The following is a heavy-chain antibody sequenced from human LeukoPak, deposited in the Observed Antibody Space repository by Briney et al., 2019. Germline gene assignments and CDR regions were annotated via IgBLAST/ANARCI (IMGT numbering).Heavy chain of an antibody. CDR2: ISSSGSTI. Sequence: PGGSLRLSCAASGITFSDYYMSWIRQAPGKGLEWVSYISSSGSTIYYADSVKVRFTISRDNAKNSLYLQMNSLRAEDTAVYYCARLSGGSWTPYYFDYWGQGTLVTVSS. V-gene: IGHV3-11*04. CDR3: ARLSGGSWTPYYFDY. CDR1: GITFSDYY. D-gene: IGHD2-15*01. J-gene: IGHJ4*02.